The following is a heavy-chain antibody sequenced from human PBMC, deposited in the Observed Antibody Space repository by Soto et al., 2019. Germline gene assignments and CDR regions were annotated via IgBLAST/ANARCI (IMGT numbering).Heavy chain of an antibody. V-gene: IGHV4-39*07. Sequence: PSETLSLTCTVSGCSISSSSYYWGWIRQPPGKGLEWIGSIYYTGTTKYNPSLKSRVTISVDSSRNQFSLKLDSVTAADTAVYYCARLGGYYQAFDSWGQGTLVTVSS. CDR1: GCSISSSSYY. J-gene: IGHJ4*02. CDR2: IYYTGTT. D-gene: IGHD3-22*01. CDR3: ARLGGYYQAFDS.